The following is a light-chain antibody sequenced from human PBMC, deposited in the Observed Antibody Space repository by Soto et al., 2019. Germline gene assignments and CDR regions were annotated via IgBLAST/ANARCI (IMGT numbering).Light chain of an antibody. V-gene: IGLV1-40*01. CDR3: QSYDSSLSGGV. CDR1: SSNIGAGYD. CDR2: GNS. Sequence: QSVLTQPPSVPGAPGQRVTISCTESSSNIGAGYDVHWYQQLPGTAPKLLIYGNSNRPSGVPDRFSGSKSGTSASLAITGLQAEDEADYYCQSYDSSLSGGVFGGGTKVTVL. J-gene: IGLJ3*02.